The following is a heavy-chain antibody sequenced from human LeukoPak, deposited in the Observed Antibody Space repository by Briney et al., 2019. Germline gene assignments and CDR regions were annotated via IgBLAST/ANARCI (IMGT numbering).Heavy chain of an antibody. CDR1: GYTFTSYY. V-gene: IGHV1-46*01. Sequence: ASVKVSCKPSGYTFTSYYMHWVRQAPGQGLEWMGIINPSGGDTSYAQKFQGRVTTTRDPSTSTVYMEMVSRRPEDTAVYYCARGCRVVPGVHNVGMTSYYNGMDVWGQGTTVTVSS. CDR2: INPSGGDT. J-gene: IGHJ6*02. D-gene: IGHD2-2*01. CDR3: ARGCRVVPGVHNVGMTSYYNGMDV.